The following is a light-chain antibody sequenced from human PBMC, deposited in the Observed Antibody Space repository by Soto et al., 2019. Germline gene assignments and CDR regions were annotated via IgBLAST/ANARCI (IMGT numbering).Light chain of an antibody. CDR1: QTISSNY. CDR2: GTS. CDR3: QQYVSST. J-gene: IGKJ1*01. Sequence: EIVLTQSPGTLSVSPGERATLSCRASQTISSNYLAWYQQKPGQAPSLFIYGTSSRATGIPDSFSGSGSGTVYTPAIGRLEHVDSSIYYCQQYVSSTVGRGTKVEIK. V-gene: IGKV3-20*01.